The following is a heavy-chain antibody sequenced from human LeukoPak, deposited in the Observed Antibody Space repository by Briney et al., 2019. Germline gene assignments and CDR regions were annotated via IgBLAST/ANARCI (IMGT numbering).Heavy chain of an antibody. CDR3: ARDTHRTSDAFDI. J-gene: IGHJ3*02. CDR1: GYTFTGYY. V-gene: IGHV1-2*02. CDR2: INPNSGGT. Sequence: ASVKVSCKASGYTFTGYYMYWVRQAPGQGLEWMGWINPNSGGTNYAQKFQGRVTMTRDTSISTTYMELSSLRSDDTAVYYCARDTHRTSDAFDIWGQGTIVTVSS.